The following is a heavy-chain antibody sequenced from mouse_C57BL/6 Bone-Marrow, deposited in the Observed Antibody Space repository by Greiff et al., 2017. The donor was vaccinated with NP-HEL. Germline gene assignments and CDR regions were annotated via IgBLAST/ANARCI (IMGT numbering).Heavy chain of an antibody. CDR2: ISDGGSYT. D-gene: IGHD1-1*01. CDR3: ARDDYYGSSLFDY. V-gene: IGHV5-4*01. J-gene: IGHJ2*01. Sequence: EVKLMESGGGLVKPGGSLKLSCAASGFTFSSYAMSWVRQTPEKRLEWVATISDGGSYTYYPDYVKGRFTISSDNAKNYLYLQMSQLKSEDTAMYYCARDDYYGSSLFDYWGQGTTLTVSS. CDR1: GFTFSSYA.